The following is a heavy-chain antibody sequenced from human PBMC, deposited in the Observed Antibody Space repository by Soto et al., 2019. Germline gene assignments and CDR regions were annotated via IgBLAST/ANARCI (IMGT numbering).Heavy chain of an antibody. CDR1: GFTFSSYA. Sequence: DVQLLESGGGLVQPAGALRLSCAASGFTFSSYAMGWVRQGPGKGLEWVAVDSIGGSTHYADSVRGRFTISRDNSKNTLSLRMDSLTAEDTAVYFCAKRRGAGGHFDYWGQGALVTVSS. V-gene: IGHV3-23*01. CDR3: AKRRGAGGHFDY. D-gene: IGHD2-15*01. J-gene: IGHJ4*02. CDR2: DSIGGST.